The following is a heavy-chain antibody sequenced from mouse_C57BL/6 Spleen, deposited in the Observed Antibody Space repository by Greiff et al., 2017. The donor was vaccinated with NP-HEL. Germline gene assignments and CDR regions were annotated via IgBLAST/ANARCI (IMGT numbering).Heavy chain of an antibody. Sequence: EVQLQQSGAELVRPGASVKLSCTASGFNIKDDYMHWVKQRPEQGLEWIGWIDPENGDTEYASKFQGKATITADTSSNTAYLQLSSLTSEDTAVYYCTTSLYGSSYYWGQGTTLTVSS. CDR3: TTSLYGSSYY. CDR1: GFNIKDDY. J-gene: IGHJ2*01. CDR2: IDPENGDT. D-gene: IGHD1-1*01. V-gene: IGHV14-4*01.